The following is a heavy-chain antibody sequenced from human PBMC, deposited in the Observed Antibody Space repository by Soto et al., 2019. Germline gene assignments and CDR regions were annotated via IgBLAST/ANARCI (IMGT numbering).Heavy chain of an antibody. CDR2: IYYSGST. CDR3: ARGGEDFDWSYSRGPGAFDI. Sequence: QVQLQESGPGLVKPSQTLSLTCTVSGGSISSGGYYWSWIRQHPGKGLEWIGYIYYSGSTYYNPSVKGRVTILVDTSKNQFSLKLSSVTAADTAVYYCARGGEDFDWSYSRGPGAFDIWGQGTMVTVSS. CDR1: GGSISSGGYY. D-gene: IGHD3-9*01. J-gene: IGHJ3*02. V-gene: IGHV4-31*03.